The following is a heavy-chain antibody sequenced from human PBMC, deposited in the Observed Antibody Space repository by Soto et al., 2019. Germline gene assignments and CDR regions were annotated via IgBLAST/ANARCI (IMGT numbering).Heavy chain of an antibody. CDR1: SGSISSSNW. J-gene: IGHJ4*02. Sequence: PSETLSLTCAVSSGSISSSNWWSWVRQPQGKGLEWIGEIYHSGSTNYNPSLKGRVTISVDKSKNQFSLKLSSVTAADTAVYYCARGEGGTMVRGAQYDYWGQGTLVTVSS. CDR3: ARGEGGTMVRGAQYDY. CDR2: IYHSGST. D-gene: IGHD3-10*01. V-gene: IGHV4-4*02.